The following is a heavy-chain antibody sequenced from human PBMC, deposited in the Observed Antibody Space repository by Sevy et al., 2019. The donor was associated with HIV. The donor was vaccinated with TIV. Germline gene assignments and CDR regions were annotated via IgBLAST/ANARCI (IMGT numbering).Heavy chain of an antibody. Sequence: GGSLRLSCAASGFNFSSYAMHWVRQPPGKGLEWVAVIWDDGTNKYYADSVKGRFTISRENSANMLYLQMNFLRVDDTPMYYCARDRQSGSSSSDYWGQGILVTVSS. CDR1: GFNFSSYA. V-gene: IGHV3-33*01. CDR2: IWDDGTNK. CDR3: ARDRQSGSSSSDY. D-gene: IGHD6-6*01. J-gene: IGHJ4*02.